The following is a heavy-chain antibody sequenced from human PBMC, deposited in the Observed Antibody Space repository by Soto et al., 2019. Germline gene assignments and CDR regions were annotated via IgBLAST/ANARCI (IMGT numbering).Heavy chain of an antibody. CDR3: AKPLEYTPSDGMDV. Sequence: PGGSLRLSCAASGFTFRSFGMHWVRQAPGKGLEWVALISYDGSDEYYADSVKGRFTVSRDNSKNTLYLQMNRLQVEDTAIYYCAKPLEYTPSDGMDVWGQGATVTVSS. J-gene: IGHJ6*02. V-gene: IGHV3-30*18. CDR1: GFTFRSFG. CDR2: ISYDGSDE. D-gene: IGHD2-2*02.